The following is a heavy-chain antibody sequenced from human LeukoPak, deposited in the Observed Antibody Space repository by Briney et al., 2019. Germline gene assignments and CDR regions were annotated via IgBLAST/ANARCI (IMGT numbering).Heavy chain of an antibody. Sequence: SETLSLTCTVSGGSISSYYWSWIRQPPGKGLEWIGYIYYSGSTNYNPSLKSRVTISVDTSKNQFSLKLSSVTAADTAVYYCAREYGSGSYYAHYNWFDPWGQGTLVTVSS. J-gene: IGHJ5*02. CDR1: GGSISSYY. D-gene: IGHD3-10*01. V-gene: IGHV4-59*01. CDR2: IYYSGST. CDR3: AREYGSGSYYAHYNWFDP.